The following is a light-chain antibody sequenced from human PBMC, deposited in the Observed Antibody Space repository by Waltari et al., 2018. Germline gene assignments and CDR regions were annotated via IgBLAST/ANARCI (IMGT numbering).Light chain of an antibody. CDR3: SSYTSSSTFV. Sequence: QSALTQPASVSGSPGQSISISCTGTSSDVGGYNYVSWYQQHPGKAPNLMIYDVSQRPLGISNRFSGSKSGNTASLTISGLQAEDEADYYCSSYTSSSTFVFGIGTKVTVL. CDR2: DVS. V-gene: IGLV2-14*03. CDR1: SSDVGGYNY. J-gene: IGLJ1*01.